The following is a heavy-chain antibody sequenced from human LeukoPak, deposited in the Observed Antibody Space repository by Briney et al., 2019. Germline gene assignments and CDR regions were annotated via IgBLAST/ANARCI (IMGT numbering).Heavy chain of an antibody. CDR2: IYGSGNT. D-gene: IGHD2-2*01. Sequence: GGSLRLSCAASGFTVSSNYMSWVRQAPGKGLEWVSVIYGSGNTYYADSVKGRFTISRDNSKNTLYLQMNSLRAEDTAVYYCAREDELLSFDYWGRGTLVTVSS. J-gene: IGHJ4*02. CDR1: GFTVSSNY. V-gene: IGHV3-53*01. CDR3: AREDELLSFDY.